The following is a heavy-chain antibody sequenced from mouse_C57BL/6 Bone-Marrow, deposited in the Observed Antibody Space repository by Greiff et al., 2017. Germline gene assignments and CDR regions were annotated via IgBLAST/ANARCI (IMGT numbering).Heavy chain of an antibody. CDR1: GYTFTGYG. V-gene: IGHV1-15*01. Sequence: VQRVESGAELVRPGASVTLSCKASGYTFTGYGMNWVKQTPGHGLEWIGAIDPGAGGTAYNAKFKGKAILTADKSSSTSYIALRKLTSVDSAVYECTMRTTTVAYAMDYWGQGTSVTVSS. J-gene: IGHJ4*01. CDR3: TMRTTTVAYAMDY. D-gene: IGHD1-1*01. CDR2: IDPGAGGT.